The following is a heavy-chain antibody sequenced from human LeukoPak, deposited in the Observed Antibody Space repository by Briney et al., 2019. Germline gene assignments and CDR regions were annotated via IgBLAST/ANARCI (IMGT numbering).Heavy chain of an antibody. Sequence: PGGSLRLSCAASGFTFSTTWLHWVRQAPGQGLVWVSRIDGDARTIDYADSVKGRFIISRDNAKNTLYLQMNSLRPEDTAVYYCATAGAFYFQNWGQGTLVTVSS. CDR2: IDGDARTI. D-gene: IGHD1-1*01. J-gene: IGHJ4*02. CDR1: GFTFSTTW. V-gene: IGHV3-74*01. CDR3: ATAGAFYFQN.